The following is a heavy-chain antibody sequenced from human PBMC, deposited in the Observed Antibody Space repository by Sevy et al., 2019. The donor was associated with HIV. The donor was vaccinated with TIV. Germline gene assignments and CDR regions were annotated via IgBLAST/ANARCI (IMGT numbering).Heavy chain of an antibody. D-gene: IGHD2-15*01. CDR2: ISWNSGSI. V-gene: IGHV3-9*01. CDR1: GFTFDDYA. J-gene: IGHJ4*02. CDR3: AKEAVVAALVY. Sequence: GGSPRLSCAASGFTFDDYARHWVRQAPGKGLEWVSGISWNSGSIGYADSVKGRFTISRDNAKNSLYLQMNSLRAEDTALYYCAKEAVVAALVYWGQGTLVTVSS.